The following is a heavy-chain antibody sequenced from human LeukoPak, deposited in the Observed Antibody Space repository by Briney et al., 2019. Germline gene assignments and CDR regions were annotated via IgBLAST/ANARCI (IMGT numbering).Heavy chain of an antibody. J-gene: IGHJ4*02. Sequence: GESLKISCKGSGYNFTIYWIGWVRQMPGKGLEWMGIIYPGDSDTRYSPSFQGQVTISADKSISTAYLQWSSLKASDTAMYYCAKFTEATTGSEAFDYWGQGTLVTVSS. D-gene: IGHD1-1*01. V-gene: IGHV5-51*01. CDR3: AKFTEATTGSEAFDY. CDR1: GYNFTIYW. CDR2: IYPGDSDT.